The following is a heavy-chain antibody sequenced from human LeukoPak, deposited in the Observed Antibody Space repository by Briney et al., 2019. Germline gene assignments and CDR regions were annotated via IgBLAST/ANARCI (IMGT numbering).Heavy chain of an antibody. Sequence: PGGSLRLSCAASGFTFSSYGMHWVRQAPGKGLEWVAVIWYDGSNKNYADSVKGRFTISRDNSKNTLYLQMNSLRAEDTAVYYCAKYYYDSSGYYGYYYYMDVWGKGTTVTVSS. V-gene: IGHV3-33*06. CDR1: GFTFSSYG. CDR2: IWYDGSNK. CDR3: AKYYYDSSGYYGYYYYMDV. D-gene: IGHD3-22*01. J-gene: IGHJ6*03.